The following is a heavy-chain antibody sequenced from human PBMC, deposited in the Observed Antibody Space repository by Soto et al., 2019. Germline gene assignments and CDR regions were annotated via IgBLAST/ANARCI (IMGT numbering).Heavy chain of an antibody. D-gene: IGHD6-13*01. Sequence: SETLSLTCAVYGGSFSDNYWSWIRQSPEKGLEWIGEINHSGSTNYNPSLESRLTISVDKSKNQFSLKLTSVTAADTAVYYCARARATIAAAAIFDCWGQGTLVTVSS. V-gene: IGHV4-34*01. CDR3: ARARATIAAAAIFDC. CDR2: INHSGST. CDR1: GGSFSDNY. J-gene: IGHJ4*02.